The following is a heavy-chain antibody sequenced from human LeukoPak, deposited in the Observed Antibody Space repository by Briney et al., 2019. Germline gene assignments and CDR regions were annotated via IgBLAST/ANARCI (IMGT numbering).Heavy chain of an antibody. CDR3: ARDHIAGATVTVDY. CDR1: GFTFRSYS. D-gene: IGHD4-4*01. Sequence: GGSLRLSCAASGFTFRSYSMNWVRQAPGKGLEWVSYISSSSTTIYYADSVKGRFTISRDNAKNSLYLQMNSLRDEDTAVYYCARDHIAGATVTVDYWGQGTLVTVSS. V-gene: IGHV3-48*02. CDR2: ISSSSTTI. J-gene: IGHJ4*02.